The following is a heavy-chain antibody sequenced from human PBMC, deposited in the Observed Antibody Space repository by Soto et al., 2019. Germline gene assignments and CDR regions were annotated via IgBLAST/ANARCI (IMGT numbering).Heavy chain of an antibody. V-gene: IGHV4-39*01. CDR3: VSQRTTVLTQAYFDY. D-gene: IGHD4-17*01. Sequence: SETLSLTCTVSGGSVTNSSYYWGWIRQSPGKGLEWIGSVYYRGRSYSKSSVKSRVTISVDTSKNQISLNFNSVTASDTALYYCVSQRTTVLTQAYFDYWGPGALVTVSS. CDR2: VYYRGRS. J-gene: IGHJ4*02. CDR1: GGSVTNSSYY.